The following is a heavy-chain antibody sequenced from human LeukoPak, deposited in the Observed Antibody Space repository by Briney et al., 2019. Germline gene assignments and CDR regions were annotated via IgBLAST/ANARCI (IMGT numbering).Heavy chain of an antibody. CDR3: AKDRYSSSWYPSEDFDY. CDR1: GFTFDDYA. D-gene: IGHD6-13*01. Sequence: PGRSLGLSCAASGFTFDDYAMHWVRQAPGKGLEWVSGISWNSGSIGYADSVKGRFTISRDNAKNSLYLQMNSLRAEDTALYYCAKDRYSSSWYPSEDFDYWGQGTLVTVSS. V-gene: IGHV3-9*01. CDR2: ISWNSGSI. J-gene: IGHJ4*02.